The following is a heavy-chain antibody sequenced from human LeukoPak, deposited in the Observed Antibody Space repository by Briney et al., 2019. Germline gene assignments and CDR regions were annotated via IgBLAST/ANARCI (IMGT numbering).Heavy chain of an antibody. CDR3: ARVGLGSYSYYYYYMDV. D-gene: IGHD1-26*01. V-gene: IGHV4-34*01. J-gene: IGHJ6*03. Sequence: KPSETLSLTCAVYGGSFSGYYWSWIRQPPGKGLEWIGEINHSGSTNYNPSLKSRVTISVDTSKNQFSLKLSSVTAADTAVYYCARVGLGSYSYYYYYMDVWGKGTTVTVSS. CDR1: GGSFSGYY. CDR2: INHSGST.